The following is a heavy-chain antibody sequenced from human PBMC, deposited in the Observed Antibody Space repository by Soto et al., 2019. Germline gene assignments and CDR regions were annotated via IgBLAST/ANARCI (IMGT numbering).Heavy chain of an antibody. CDR1: GFTFSSYD. V-gene: IGHV3-13*01. CDR2: IGTAGDT. D-gene: IGHD1-26*01. J-gene: IGHJ6*02. Sequence: PGGSLRLSCAASGFTFSSYDMHWVRQATGKGLEWVSAIGTAGDTYYPGSVKGRFTISRENAKNSLYLQMNSLRAGDTAVYYCARGRPGGWGLLGGMDVWGQGTTVTVSS. CDR3: ARGRPGGWGLLGGMDV.